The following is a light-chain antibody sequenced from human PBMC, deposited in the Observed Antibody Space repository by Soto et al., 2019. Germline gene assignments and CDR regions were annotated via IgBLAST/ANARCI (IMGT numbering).Light chain of an antibody. V-gene: IGKV3-15*01. J-gene: IGKJ1*01. CDR3: QQYNNWHTWP. Sequence: ETVMTQSPATLSVSPGERGTLSCRASQSVGRLLAWYQQKPGQAPRLLIYGTSTRATGIPARFSGSGSGTELSLTISSLQSEDFAVYYCQQYNNWHTWPFGQGTKVEIK. CDR1: QSVGRL. CDR2: GTS.